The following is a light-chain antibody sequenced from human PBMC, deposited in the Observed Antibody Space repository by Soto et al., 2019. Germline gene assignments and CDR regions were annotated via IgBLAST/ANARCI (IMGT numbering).Light chain of an antibody. J-gene: IGLJ1*01. CDR1: SSNIGADHD. CDR3: QSYDSSLGFV. CDR2: GNV. V-gene: IGLV1-40*01. Sequence: QSALTQPPSVSGAPGQRVTFSCIGSSSNIGADHDVHWYQQLPGTAPKLLIYGNVNRPSGVPDRFSGSKSGASAALAITGLQAEDEADYYCQSYDSSLGFVFGTGTKLTVL.